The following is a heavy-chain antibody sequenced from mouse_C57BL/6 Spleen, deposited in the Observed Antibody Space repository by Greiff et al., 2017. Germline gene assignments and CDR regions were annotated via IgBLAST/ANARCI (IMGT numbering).Heavy chain of an antibody. J-gene: IGHJ4*01. CDR1: GFTFSDYY. CDR2: ISNGGGST. D-gene: IGHD2-4*01. V-gene: IGHV5-12*01. Sequence: EVQLVESGGGLVQPGGSLKLSCAASGFTFSDYYMYWVRQTPEKRLEWVAYISNGGGSTYYPDTVKGRFTISRDNAKNTLYLQMSRLKSEDTAMYYCANDSPYAMDYWGQGTSDTVSS. CDR3: ANDSPYAMDY.